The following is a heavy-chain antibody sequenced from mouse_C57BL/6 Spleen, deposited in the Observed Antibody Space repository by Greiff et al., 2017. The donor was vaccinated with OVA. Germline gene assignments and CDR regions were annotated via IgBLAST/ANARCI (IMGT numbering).Heavy chain of an antibody. Sequence: VQLKQSGPELVKPGASVKISCKASGYSFTGYYMNWVKQSPEKSLEWIGEINPSTGGTTYNQKFKAKATLTVDKSSSTAYMQLKSLTSEDSAVYYCARGIYYYDVYFDYWGQGTTLTVSS. V-gene: IGHV1-42*01. CDR2: INPSTGGT. CDR1: GYSFTGYY. CDR3: ARGIYYYDVYFDY. J-gene: IGHJ2*01. D-gene: IGHD1-1*01.